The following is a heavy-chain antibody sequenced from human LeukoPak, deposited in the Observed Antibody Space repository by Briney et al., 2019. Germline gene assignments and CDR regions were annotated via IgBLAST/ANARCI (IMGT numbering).Heavy chain of an antibody. CDR2: IYYSGST. CDR1: GGSISSGGYY. Sequence: SQTLSPTCTVSGGSISSGGYYWSWIRQHPGKGLEWIGYIYYSGSTYYNPSLKSRVTISVDTSKNQFSLKLSSVTAADTAVYYCAREKENGDSGYYYYGMDVWGQGTTVTVSS. D-gene: IGHD4-17*01. J-gene: IGHJ6*02. CDR3: AREKENGDSGYYYYGMDV. V-gene: IGHV4-31*03.